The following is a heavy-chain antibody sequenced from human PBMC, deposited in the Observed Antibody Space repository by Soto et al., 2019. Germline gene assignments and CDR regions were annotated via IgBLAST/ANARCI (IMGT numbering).Heavy chain of an antibody. V-gene: IGHV3-11*06. CDR1: GFTFSDYY. Sequence: GGSLILSWSASGFTFSDYYMSWIRQAPGKGLERVSYISSSSSYTNYADSVKGRSTISRDNAKNSLYLQMNSLRAEDTAVYYCASSPYCSGGSCYDYYYYGMDVWGQGTTVTVSS. CDR2: ISSSSSYT. J-gene: IGHJ6*02. D-gene: IGHD2-15*01. CDR3: ASSPYCSGGSCYDYYYYGMDV.